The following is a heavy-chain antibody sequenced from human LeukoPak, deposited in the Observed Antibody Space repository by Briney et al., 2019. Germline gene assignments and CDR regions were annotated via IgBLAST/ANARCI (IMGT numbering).Heavy chain of an antibody. Sequence: PSETLSLTCTVSGGSISSYYWSWIRQPPGKGLEWIGYIYYSGSTNYNPSLKSRVTISVDTSKNQFSLKLSSVTAADTAVYYCARRMEGDSYGYVYWGQGTLVTVSS. V-gene: IGHV4-59*08. J-gene: IGHJ4*02. D-gene: IGHD5-18*01. CDR1: GGSISSYY. CDR2: IYYSGST. CDR3: ARRMEGDSYGYVY.